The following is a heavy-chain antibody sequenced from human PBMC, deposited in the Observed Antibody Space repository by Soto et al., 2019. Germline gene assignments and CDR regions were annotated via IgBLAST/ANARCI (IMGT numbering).Heavy chain of an antibody. CDR3: ARAQTPGEY. Sequence: EVQLVESGGGLVQPGGCLRLCCAASGFCIGPYWMHWVRQVPGKGLVCVARINGDGRTTNYADSVKGRFTISRDNAKNTLYLHMNSLRAEDTAVYHCARAQTPGEYWGQGTLVTVSS. J-gene: IGHJ4*02. CDR1: GFCIGPYW. CDR2: INGDGRTT. V-gene: IGHV3-74*01.